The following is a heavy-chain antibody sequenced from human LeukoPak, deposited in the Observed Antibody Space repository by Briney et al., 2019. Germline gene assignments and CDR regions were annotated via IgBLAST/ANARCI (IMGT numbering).Heavy chain of an antibody. J-gene: IGHJ4*02. Sequence: GGSLRLFCAASGFTFSSYSMNWVRHAPGKGLEWVSSISSSSSYIYYADSVKGRFTISRDNAKNSLYLQMNSLRAEDTAVYYCAKRNTMVRGGPCFDYWGRGILVTVSS. CDR1: GFTFSSYS. CDR2: ISSSSSYI. D-gene: IGHD3-10*01. V-gene: IGHV3-21*01. CDR3: AKRNTMVRGGPCFDY.